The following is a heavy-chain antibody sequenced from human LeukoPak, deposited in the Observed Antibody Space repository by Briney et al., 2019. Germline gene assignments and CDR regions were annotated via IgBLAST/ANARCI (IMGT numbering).Heavy chain of an antibody. CDR1: GFTFSDYW. CDR2: INSDGRIT. V-gene: IGHV3-74*01. J-gene: IGHJ4*02. Sequence: GGSLRLSCAASGFTFSDYWMHWVRQAPGKGLVGVSRINSDGRITSYADSVKGRFTISRDNAKNTLYLQMNSLRAKDTAVYYCARDGAGTAMDITDYWGQGTLVTVSS. D-gene: IGHD5-18*01. CDR3: ARDGAGTAMDITDY.